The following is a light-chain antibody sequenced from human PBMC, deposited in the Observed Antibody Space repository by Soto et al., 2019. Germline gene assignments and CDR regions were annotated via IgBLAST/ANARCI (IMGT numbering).Light chain of an antibody. CDR3: QQYSDWPPWR. CDR2: SAS. Sequence: ESVLTQSPGTLSLSPVETATLSCSASQSVSSSYLAWYQQKPGEAPRLLIFSASIRATGIPARFSGGGSETEFTLTISSLQSEDFAVYYCQQYSDWPPWRFGQGTKVDIK. J-gene: IGKJ1*01. CDR1: QSVSSSY. V-gene: IGKV3-15*01.